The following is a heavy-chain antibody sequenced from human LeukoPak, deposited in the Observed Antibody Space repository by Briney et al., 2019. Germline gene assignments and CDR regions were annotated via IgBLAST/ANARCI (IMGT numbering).Heavy chain of an antibody. D-gene: IGHD3-22*01. CDR3: AGLVGRYSSGLYYYYFDY. J-gene: IGHJ4*02. CDR1: GYTFTSYG. Sequence: EASVKVSCKASGYTFTSYGISWVRQAPGQGLEWMGWISAYNGNTNYAQKLQGRVTMTTDTSTSTAYMELRSLRSDDTAVYYCAGLVGRYSSGLYYYYFDYWGQGTLVTVSS. CDR2: ISAYNGNT. V-gene: IGHV1-18*01.